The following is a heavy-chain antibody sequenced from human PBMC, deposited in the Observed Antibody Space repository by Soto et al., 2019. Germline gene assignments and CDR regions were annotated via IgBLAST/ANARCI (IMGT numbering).Heavy chain of an antibody. CDR3: AHGRITGTILAFDH. V-gene: IGHV2-5*02. J-gene: IGHJ4*02. CDR2: IYWDDDK. CDR1: GFSLSTSGVG. Sequence: QITLKESGPTLVKPTQTLTLTCTFSGFSLSTSGVGVGWIRQPPGKAPEWLALIYWDDDKRYSPSLKTKLTITRDTSKNQVVLTMTNMDPVDTATYYCAHGRITGTILAFDHWGQGTLVTVSS. D-gene: IGHD1-7*01.